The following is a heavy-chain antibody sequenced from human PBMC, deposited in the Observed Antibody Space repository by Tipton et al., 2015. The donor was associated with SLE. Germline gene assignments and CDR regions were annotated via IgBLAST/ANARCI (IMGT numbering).Heavy chain of an antibody. CDR2: IYYSGST. V-gene: IGHV4-31*03. Sequence: TLSLTCTVSGGSISSGGYYWSWIRQHPGKGLEWIGYIYYSGSTYYNPSLKSRVTISVDTSKNQFSLKLSSVTAADTAVYYCARGIAVAGTFDYWGQGTLVTVSS. CDR3: ARGIAVAGTFDY. D-gene: IGHD6-19*01. CDR1: GGSISSGGYY. J-gene: IGHJ4*02.